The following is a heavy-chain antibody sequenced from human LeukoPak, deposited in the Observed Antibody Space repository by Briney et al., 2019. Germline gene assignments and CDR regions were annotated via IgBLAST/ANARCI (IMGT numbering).Heavy chain of an antibody. CDR2: ITGSGGGT. D-gene: IGHD6-13*01. J-gene: IGHJ4*01. V-gene: IGHV3-23*01. Sequence: PGGSLRLSCAASGFPFSAYWMFWVRQAPGKGLEWVSAITGSGGGTYYADSVKGRFTISRANSKKMLYLQMASLRAEDTAIYYCAKSRRLFSSSWSTLDYWGLGTLVTVSS. CDR1: GFPFSAYW. CDR3: AKSRRLFSSSWSTLDY.